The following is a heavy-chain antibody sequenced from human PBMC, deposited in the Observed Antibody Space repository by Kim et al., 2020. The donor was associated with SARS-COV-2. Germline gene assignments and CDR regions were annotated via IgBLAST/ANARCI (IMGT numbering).Heavy chain of an antibody. D-gene: IGHD1-26*01. CDR1: GGSISSSSYY. J-gene: IGHJ4*02. V-gene: IGHV4-39*07. Sequence: SETLSLTCTVSGGSISSSSYYWGWIRQPPGKGLEWIGSIYYSGSTYYNPSLKSRVTISVDTSKNQFSLKLSSVTAADTAVYYCARVGGGEVYDDYWGRGTLVTVSS. CDR3: ARVGGGEVYDDY. CDR2: IYYSGST.